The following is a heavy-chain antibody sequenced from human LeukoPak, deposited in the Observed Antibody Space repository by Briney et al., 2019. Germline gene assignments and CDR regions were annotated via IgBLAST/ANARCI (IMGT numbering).Heavy chain of an antibody. CDR3: AKEDRSGYYPTYFDY. J-gene: IGHJ4*02. CDR2: IRYDGSNK. Sequence: GGSLRLSCAACGFTFSSYDMHWVRQAPGTGLEGVGFIRYDGSNKYYADSVKRRFTISRDNSKNTLYLQMNSLRAEDTAVCYCAKEDRSGYYPTYFDYWGEGTLVTVSS. V-gene: IGHV3-30*02. D-gene: IGHD3-22*01. CDR1: GFTFSSYD.